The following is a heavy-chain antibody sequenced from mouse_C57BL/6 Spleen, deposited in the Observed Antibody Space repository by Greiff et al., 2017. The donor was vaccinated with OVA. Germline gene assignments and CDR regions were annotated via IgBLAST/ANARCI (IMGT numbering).Heavy chain of an antibody. Sequence: QVQLQQPGAELVKPGASVKLSCKASGYTFTSYWMHWVKQRPGRGLEWIGRIDPNSGGTKYNEKFKSKATLTVDKPSSTAYMQLSSLTSEDSAVYYCARSSLLIRFDYYAMDYWGQGTSVTVSS. CDR1: GYTFTSYW. CDR3: ARSSLLIRFDYYAMDY. J-gene: IGHJ4*01. CDR2: IDPNSGGT. V-gene: IGHV1-72*01. D-gene: IGHD1-1*01.